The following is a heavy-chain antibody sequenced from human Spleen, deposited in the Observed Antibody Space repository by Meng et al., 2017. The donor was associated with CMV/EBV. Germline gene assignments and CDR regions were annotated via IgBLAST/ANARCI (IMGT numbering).Heavy chain of an antibody. CDR1: GFTFSSYA. Sequence: SLKISCAASGFTFSSYAMHWVRQAPGKGLEWVAVISYDGSNKYYADSVKGRFTISRDNSKNTLYLQMNSLRAEDTAVYYCARDRRSQPYYDFWSGYYRTYYYGMDVWGQGTTVTVSS. D-gene: IGHD3-3*01. V-gene: IGHV3-30*04. CDR3: ARDRRSQPYYDFWSGYYRTYYYGMDV. CDR2: ISYDGSNK. J-gene: IGHJ6*02.